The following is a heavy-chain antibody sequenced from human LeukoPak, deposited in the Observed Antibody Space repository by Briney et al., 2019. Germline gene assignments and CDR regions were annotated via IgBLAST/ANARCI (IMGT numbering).Heavy chain of an antibody. D-gene: IGHD3-9*01. Sequence: PSETLSLTCTVSGGSISSYYWSWIRQPPGKGLEWIGYIYYSGSTNYNPSLKSRVTISIDTSKNQFSLKLSSVTAADTAVYYCARASSHYDILTGYYDGFDPWGQGTLVTVSS. CDR2: IYYSGST. V-gene: IGHV4-59*01. CDR1: GGSISSYY. CDR3: ARASSHYDILTGYYDGFDP. J-gene: IGHJ5*02.